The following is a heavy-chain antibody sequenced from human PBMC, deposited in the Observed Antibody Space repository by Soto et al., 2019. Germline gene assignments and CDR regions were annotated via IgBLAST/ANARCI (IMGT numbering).Heavy chain of an antibody. CDR1: GGSISSGGHY. CDR2: IYYRGST. D-gene: IGHD2-2*01. CDR3: ARAGSVTVVVPSAENWFDP. J-gene: IGHJ5*02. Sequence: SETLSLTCTVSGGSISSGGHYWSWIRQHPGKGLEWIGYIYYRGSTYYNPSLKSRVTISVDTSKNQFSLKLSSVTAADTAVYYCARAGSVTVVVPSAENWFDPWGQGTLVTVSS. V-gene: IGHV4-31*03.